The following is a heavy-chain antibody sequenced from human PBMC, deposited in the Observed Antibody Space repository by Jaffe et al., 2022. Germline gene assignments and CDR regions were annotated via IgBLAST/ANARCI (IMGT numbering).Heavy chain of an antibody. CDR1: GGSISSGGYS. Sequence: QLQLQESGSGLVKPSQTLSLTCAVSGGSISSGGYSWSWIRQPPGKGLEWIGYIYHSGSTYYNPSLKSRVTISVDRSKNQFSLKLSSVTAADTAVYYCARQGPLRGYSGYEPLGWFDPWGQGTLVTVSS. CDR3: ARQGPLRGYSGYEPLGWFDP. CDR2: IYHSGST. J-gene: IGHJ5*02. D-gene: IGHD5-12*01. V-gene: IGHV4-30-2*01.